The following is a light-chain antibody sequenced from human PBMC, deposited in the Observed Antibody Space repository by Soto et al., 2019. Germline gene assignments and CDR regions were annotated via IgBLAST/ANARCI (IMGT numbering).Light chain of an antibody. Sequence: NFMLTQPHSVSESPGKTVTISCTRSSGSVASNYVQWYQQRPGSAPTTVIYGDNQRPSGVPDRFSGSIDSSSNSASLTISRRKSEDEADYYCQSYDSSNVIFGGGTKLTVL. CDR3: QSYDSSNVI. V-gene: IGLV6-57*03. CDR2: GDN. CDR1: SGSVASNY. J-gene: IGLJ2*01.